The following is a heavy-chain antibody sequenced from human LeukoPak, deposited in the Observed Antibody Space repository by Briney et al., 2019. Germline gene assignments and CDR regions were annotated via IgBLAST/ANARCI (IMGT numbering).Heavy chain of an antibody. D-gene: IGHD3-10*01. Sequence: ASVKVSCKASGYTFTGYYMRWVRQAPGQGLEWMGWINPNSGGTNYAQKFQGWVTVTRDTSISTAYMELSRLRSDDTAVYYCARGRITMVRGVITDAFDIWGQGTMVTVSS. CDR2: INPNSGGT. V-gene: IGHV1-2*04. CDR3: ARGRITMVRGVITDAFDI. CDR1: GYTFTGYY. J-gene: IGHJ3*02.